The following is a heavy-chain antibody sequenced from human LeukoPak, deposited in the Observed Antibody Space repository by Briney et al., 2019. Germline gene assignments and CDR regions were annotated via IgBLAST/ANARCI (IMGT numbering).Heavy chain of an antibody. D-gene: IGHD1-26*01. J-gene: IGHJ4*02. CDR3: ARDESGSYYGLDY. CDR1: GGSISSYY. CDR2: IYYSGST. V-gene: IGHV4-59*01. Sequence: SETLSLTCTVSGGSISSYYWSWIRQPPGKGLEWIGYIYYSGSTSYNPSLKSRVTISVDTSKNQFSLKLSSVTAADTAVYYCARDESGSYYGLDYWGQGTLVTVSS.